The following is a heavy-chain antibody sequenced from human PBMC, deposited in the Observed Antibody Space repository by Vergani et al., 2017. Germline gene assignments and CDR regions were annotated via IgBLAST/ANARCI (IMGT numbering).Heavy chain of an antibody. CDR1: GGSISSSNW. D-gene: IGHD1-20*01. J-gene: IGHJ6*02. CDR3: ARFLTGTTIYYYYGMDV. CDR2: IYHSGIT. V-gene: IGHV4-4*02. Sequence: QVQLQESGPGLVKPSGTLSLTCAVSGGSISSSNWWSWVRPPPGKGLEWIGEIYHSGITNYNPSLKSRVTISVDKSKNQFSLKLSSVTAADTAVYYCARFLTGTTIYYYYGMDVWGQGTTVTVSS.